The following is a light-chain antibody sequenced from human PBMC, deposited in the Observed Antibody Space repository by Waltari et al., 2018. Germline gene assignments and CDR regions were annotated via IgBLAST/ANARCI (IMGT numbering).Light chain of an antibody. CDR1: SLRSYS. CDR3: HSRDASGVAGS. V-gene: IGLV3-19*01. CDR2: DKN. J-gene: IGLJ2*01. Sequence: SSELPQDPAVSVVMGQTVRITCQGDSLRSYSVTWYQQRHGQAPIRFIYDKNNRPSGVADRFSGSSSHNTGSLTITGAQAEDEASYYCHSRDASGVAGSFGGGTKLTVL.